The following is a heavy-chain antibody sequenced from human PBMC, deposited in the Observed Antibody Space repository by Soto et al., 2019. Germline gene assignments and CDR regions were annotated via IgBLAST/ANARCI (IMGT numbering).Heavy chain of an antibody. Sequence: GGSLRLSCASSVFTFIGSTMHWVRQASGKGLEWVGHIRTKANRYATVYAESVKGRFTISRDDSKNTAYLQVNSLKTEDTAVYYCTRQNGDFFEYWGQGALVTVSS. D-gene: IGHD4-17*01. CDR3: TRQNGDFFEY. CDR1: VFTFIGST. V-gene: IGHV3-73*01. CDR2: IRTKANRYAT. J-gene: IGHJ4*02.